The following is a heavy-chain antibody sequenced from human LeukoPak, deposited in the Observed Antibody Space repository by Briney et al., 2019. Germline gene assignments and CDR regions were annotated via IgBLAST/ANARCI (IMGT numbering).Heavy chain of an antibody. CDR1: GGSISSSSYY. CDR3: ARAQDDYYGGSPNPLDY. J-gene: IGHJ4*02. CDR2: IYYSGST. Sequence: SETLSLTCTVSGGSISSSSYYWGWIRQPPGKGLEWNGSIYYSGSTYYTPSLKSRVTISVDTSKNQFSLKLSSVTAADTAVYYCARAQDDYYGGSPNPLDYWGQGTLVTVSS. D-gene: IGHD4-23*01. V-gene: IGHV4-39*07.